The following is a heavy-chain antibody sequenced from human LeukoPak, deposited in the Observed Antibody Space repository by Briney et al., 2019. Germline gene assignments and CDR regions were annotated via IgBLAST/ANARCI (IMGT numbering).Heavy chain of an antibody. CDR3: SRYCSTTTCPGYYYGMDI. CDR1: GFTFSSYA. Sequence: GGSLRLSCAASGFTFSSYAMGWVRQAPGKGLEWASVISGSGGTTYYAESVKGRFTISRDNSKNTLYLQINSLRAEDTAVYYCSRYCSTTTCPGYYYGMDIWGQGTPVTVSS. CDR2: ISGSGGTT. D-gene: IGHD2-2*01. V-gene: IGHV3-23*01. J-gene: IGHJ6*02.